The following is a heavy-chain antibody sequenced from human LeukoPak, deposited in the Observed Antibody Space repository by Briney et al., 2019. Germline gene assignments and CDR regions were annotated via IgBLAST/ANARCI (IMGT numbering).Heavy chain of an antibody. D-gene: IGHD1-26*01. CDR2: INAGNGNT. CDR1: GYTFTSYA. CDR3: ARGRRAGVGALDY. Sequence: ASVTVSCTASGYTFTSYAMHWVRQAPGQRLEWMGWINAGNGNTKYSQKFQGRVTITRDISASTAYMELSSLRSEDTAVYYCARGRRAGVGALDYWGQGTLVTVSS. V-gene: IGHV1-3*01. J-gene: IGHJ4*02.